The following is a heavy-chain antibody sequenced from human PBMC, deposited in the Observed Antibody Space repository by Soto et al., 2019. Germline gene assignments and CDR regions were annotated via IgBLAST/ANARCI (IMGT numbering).Heavy chain of an antibody. J-gene: IGHJ4*02. V-gene: IGHV3-30*18. Sequence: QVQLVESGGGVVQPGRSLRLSCAASGFTFNIHAMHWVRQAPGKGLEWVALISYDGSNRHYVDSVKGRFTISRDNSKNTLSLQMNSLRPEDTAVYDSGKDLSRGYFDYWGQGTLVTVSS. CDR2: ISYDGSNR. D-gene: IGHD3-10*01. CDR1: GFTFNIHA. CDR3: GKDLSRGYFDY.